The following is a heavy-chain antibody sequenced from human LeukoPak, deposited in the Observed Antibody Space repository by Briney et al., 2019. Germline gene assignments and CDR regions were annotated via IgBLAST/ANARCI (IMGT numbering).Heavy chain of an antibody. CDR2: LKSKIDGGTT. CDR1: GFTISNAW. Sequence: GGSLRLSCAASGFTISNAWMSWVRQAPGKGLDWVGRLKSKIDGGTTDYAAPVKGRFTISRDDSKNTLYLQMNSLRSEDTAVYYCIRGWLPSDITMNWGQGTLVTVSS. V-gene: IGHV3-15*05. J-gene: IGHJ3*01. D-gene: IGHD3-22*01. CDR3: IRGWLPSDITMN.